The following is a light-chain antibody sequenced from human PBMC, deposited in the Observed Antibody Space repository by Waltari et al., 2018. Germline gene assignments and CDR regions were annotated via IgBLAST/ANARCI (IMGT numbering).Light chain of an antibody. J-gene: IGKJ2*01. CDR1: QNIGTW. V-gene: IGKV1-5*01. CDR3: QQYNSYLSS. CDR2: DGS. Sequence: IAMTQSPSTLSASVGDSVTITCRASQNIGTWVAWYQQKPGKAPKLLIFDGSTLESGVPSRFSGSASGTDFTLTINSLQPDDFASYCCQQYNSYLSSFGQGTKLEI.